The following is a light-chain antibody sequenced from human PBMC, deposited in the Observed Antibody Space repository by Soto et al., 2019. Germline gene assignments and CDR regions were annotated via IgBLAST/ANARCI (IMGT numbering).Light chain of an antibody. CDR1: SSNIGTNY. Sequence: QSALTQPASVSGTPGQTVTISCSGSSSNIGTNYVFWYQHLPGTAPKLLLYKNDQRPSGVPDRFSGSKSGTSASLAISGLRSDDEAHYSCASWDESLSGVVFGGGTKLTVL. J-gene: IGLJ3*02. CDR2: KND. CDR3: ASWDESLSGVV. V-gene: IGLV1-47*01.